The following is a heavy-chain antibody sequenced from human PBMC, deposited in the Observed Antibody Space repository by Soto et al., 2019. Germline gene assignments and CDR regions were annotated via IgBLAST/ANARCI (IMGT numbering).Heavy chain of an antibody. Sequence: ASVKVSCKVSGYTLTELSMHWVRQAPGKGLEWMGGFDPEDGETIYAQKFQGRVTMTEDTSTDTAYMELSSLRSEDTAVYYCATVHSSGGSYSGLWYWGQGTLVTVSS. CDR1: GYTLTELS. V-gene: IGHV1-24*01. CDR3: ATVHSSGGSYSGLWY. D-gene: IGHD1-26*01. CDR2: FDPEDGET. J-gene: IGHJ4*02.